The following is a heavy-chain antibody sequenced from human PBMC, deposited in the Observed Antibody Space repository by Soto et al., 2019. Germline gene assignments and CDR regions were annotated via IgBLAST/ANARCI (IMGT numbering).Heavy chain of an antibody. CDR2: TYYKPKWNN. Sequence: SQTLSLTCAISGYSVSSNSAAWNRIRQSPSRGLEWLGRTYYKPKWNNDYALSVKSRITINPDTSRNQFSLHLDSVTPEDTAVYYCTRITRFRSMDVWGQGTQVTVSS. J-gene: IGHJ6*02. CDR3: TRITRFRSMDV. D-gene: IGHD3-10*01. V-gene: IGHV6-1*01. CDR1: GYSVSSNSAA.